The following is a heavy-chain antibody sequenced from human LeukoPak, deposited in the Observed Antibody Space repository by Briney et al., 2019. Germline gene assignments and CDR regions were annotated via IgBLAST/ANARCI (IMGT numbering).Heavy chain of an antibody. CDR1: GGSFSGYY. D-gene: IGHD6-19*01. CDR3: ARCPAVAGYYYYGMDV. CDR2: INHSGST. V-gene: IGHV4-34*01. Sequence: SETLSLTCAVYGGSFSGYYWSRIRQPPGKGLEWIGEINHSGSTNYNPSLKSRVTISVDTSKNQFSLKLSSVTAADTAVYYCARCPAVAGYYYYGMDVWGQGTTVTVSS. J-gene: IGHJ6*02.